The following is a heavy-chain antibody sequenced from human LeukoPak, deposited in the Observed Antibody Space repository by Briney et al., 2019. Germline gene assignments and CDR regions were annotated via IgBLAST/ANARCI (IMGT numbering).Heavy chain of an antibody. J-gene: IGHJ4*02. V-gene: IGHV3-23*01. Sequence: GGSLRLSCAASGFTFSSYAMSWVRQAPGKGLEWVSAISGSGGSTYYADSVKGRFTISRDNSKNTLYLQMNSLRAEDTAVYCCAKDDYSGYDQTFDYWGQGTLVTVSS. CDR3: AKDDYSGYDQTFDY. D-gene: IGHD5-12*01. CDR2: ISGSGGST. CDR1: GFTFSSYA.